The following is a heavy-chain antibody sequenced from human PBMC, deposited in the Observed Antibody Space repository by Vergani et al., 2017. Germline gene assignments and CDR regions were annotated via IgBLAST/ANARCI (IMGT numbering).Heavy chain of an antibody. J-gene: IGHJ4*02. Sequence: QVQLVQSGAAVKKPGASVKVSCKASGYTFTDYYMHWVRQAPGQGLEWMGWINPHNGVTNYAQKFQGRVTITRDTSISTASMELNRVRADDTAVYYCARVAFTALGLVSFDYWGQGTLVTVSS. CDR2: INPHNGVT. CDR1: GYTFTDYY. CDR3: ARVAFTALGLVSFDY. D-gene: IGHD5-18*01. V-gene: IGHV1-2*02.